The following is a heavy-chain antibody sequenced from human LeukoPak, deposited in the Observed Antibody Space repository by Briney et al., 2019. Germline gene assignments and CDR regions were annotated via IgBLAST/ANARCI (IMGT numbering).Heavy chain of an antibody. CDR3: ARNPRGYSYGYNDY. J-gene: IGHJ4*02. D-gene: IGHD5-18*01. V-gene: IGHV3-23*01. CDR2: ISGSGDST. Sequence: GGSLRLSCAASGLTFSSYAMSWVRQAPGKGLEWVSSISGSGDSTYYAASVRGRFTISRDNSKNTLYLQMNSLRAEDTAVYYCARNPRGYSYGYNDYWGQGTLVTVSS. CDR1: GLTFSSYA.